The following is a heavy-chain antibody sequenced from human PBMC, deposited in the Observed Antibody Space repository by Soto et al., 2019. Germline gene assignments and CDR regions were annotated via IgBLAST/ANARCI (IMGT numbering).Heavy chain of an antibody. CDR1: GGSISARDSF. D-gene: IGHD5-12*01. CDR2: ISYTGST. Sequence: ETLSLTCTVSGGSISARDSFWGWVRQAPGEGLQWIGTISYTGSTYYNPSLKTPVTISRDTSRNQFSLRLNSMTAADSAVYFCARQPGAAGQYNGYFEYWGQGTLVTVSS. J-gene: IGHJ1*01. V-gene: IGHV4-39*01. CDR3: ARQPGAAGQYNGYFEY.